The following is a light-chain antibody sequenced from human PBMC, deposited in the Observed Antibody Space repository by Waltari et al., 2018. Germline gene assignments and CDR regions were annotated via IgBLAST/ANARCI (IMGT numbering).Light chain of an antibody. CDR1: VYPNKF. CDR2: GVS. J-gene: IGLJ2*01. Sequence: QSALTPPASVSGSPGQSITVSCSVVYPNKFVSWYQQHPAKPPRLLMYGVSERPSGVSNRFSGSKSGSTASLTISGLQAEDEADYFCTSYAGSDIFLLFGGGTKLTVL. V-gene: IGLV2-14*03. CDR3: TSYAGSDIFLL.